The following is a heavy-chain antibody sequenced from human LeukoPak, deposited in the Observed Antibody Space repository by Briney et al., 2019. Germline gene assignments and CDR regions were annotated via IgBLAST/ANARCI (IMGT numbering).Heavy chain of an antibody. CDR3: ARYLRGSGTVY. CDR1: GYSFISYW. J-gene: IGHJ4*02. CDR2: MYPGGSDT. D-gene: IGHD3-10*01. V-gene: IGHV5-51*01. Sequence: GGALKISCKGSGYSFISYWVGWVGQLPARGLEGVGIMYPGGSDTRYSPSFQGQLTISADKSISTAYLQWSSLKAWDAAVYYCARYLRGSGTVYWGEGTLVTVSS.